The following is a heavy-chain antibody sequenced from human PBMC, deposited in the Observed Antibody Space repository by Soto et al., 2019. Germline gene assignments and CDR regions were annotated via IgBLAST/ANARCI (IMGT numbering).Heavy chain of an antibody. CDR1: GGSFGGYY. D-gene: IGHD3-9*01. CDR2: INHSGST. CDR3: ARGRILTGYRY. J-gene: IGHJ4*02. Sequence: SETLSLTCAVYGGSFGGYYWSWIRQPPGKGLEWIGEINHSGSTNYNPSLKSRVTISVDTSKNQFSLKLSSVTAADTAVYYCARGRILTGYRYRGQGTLVTVSS. V-gene: IGHV4-34*01.